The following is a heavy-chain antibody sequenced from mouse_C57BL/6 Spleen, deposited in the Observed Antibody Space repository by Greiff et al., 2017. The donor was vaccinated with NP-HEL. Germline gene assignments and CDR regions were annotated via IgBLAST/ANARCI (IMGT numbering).Heavy chain of an antibody. CDR2: IDPETGGT. CDR3: TRDGYDNY. D-gene: IGHD2-2*01. V-gene: IGHV1-15*01. CDR1: GYTFTDYE. Sequence: VQLQESGAELVRPGASVTLSCKASGYTFTDYEMHWVKQTPVHGLEWIGAIDPETGGTAYNQKFKGKAILTADKSSSTAYMELRSLTSEDSAVYYCTRDGYDNYWGQGTTLTVSS. J-gene: IGHJ2*01.